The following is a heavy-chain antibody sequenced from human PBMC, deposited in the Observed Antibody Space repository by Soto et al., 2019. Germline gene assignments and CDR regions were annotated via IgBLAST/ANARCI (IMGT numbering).Heavy chain of an antibody. V-gene: IGHV4-31*03. J-gene: IGHJ6*02. CDR1: VGSISNGGYY. D-gene: IGHD3-3*01. Sequence: TLSLTCTVSVGSISNGGYYWTCILQHPGKGLEWIGYIYYSGSTYYNPSLKSRVTISVDTSKNQFSLKLTSVTAADTAVYYCARDVTDFWSGHEGMDVWGQGTTVTVSS. CDR2: IYYSGST. CDR3: ARDVTDFWSGHEGMDV.